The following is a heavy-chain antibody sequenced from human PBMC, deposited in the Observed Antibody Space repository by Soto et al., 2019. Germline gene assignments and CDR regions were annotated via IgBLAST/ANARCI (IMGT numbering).Heavy chain of an antibody. V-gene: IGHV3-30*18. CDR2: ISYDGSNK. CDR3: AKDLGSSWYLVDY. CDR1: GFTFSSYG. D-gene: IGHD6-13*01. J-gene: IGHJ4*02. Sequence: GGSLILSCAASGFTFSSYGMHWVRQAPGKGLEWVAVISYDGSNKYYADSVKGRFTISRDNSKNTLYLQMNSLRAEDTAVYYCAKDLGSSWYLVDYWGQGTLVTVSS.